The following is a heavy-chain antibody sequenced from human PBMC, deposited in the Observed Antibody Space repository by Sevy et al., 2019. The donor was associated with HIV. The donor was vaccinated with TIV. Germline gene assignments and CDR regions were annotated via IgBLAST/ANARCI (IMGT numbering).Heavy chain of an antibody. V-gene: IGHV3-30*18. D-gene: IGHD1-1*01. J-gene: IGHJ3*02. Sequence: GGSLRLSCAASGFSFSDYGMHWVHQAPGKGLEWVALISHDGTYKYYGDSVKGRFTISRDNSKSTLYLQMNSLGPEDAAVYYCAKAFHIRLIGTRGDAFHMWGQGTVVTVSS. CDR2: ISHDGTYK. CDR3: AKAFHIRLIGTRGDAFHM. CDR1: GFSFSDYG.